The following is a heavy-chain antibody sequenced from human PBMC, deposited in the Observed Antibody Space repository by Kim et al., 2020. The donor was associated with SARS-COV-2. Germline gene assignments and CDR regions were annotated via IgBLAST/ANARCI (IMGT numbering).Heavy chain of an antibody. D-gene: IGHD4-4*01. Sequence: SVKVSCKASGGTFSSYAISWVRQAPGQGLEWMGRIIPILGIANYAQKFQGRVTITADTSTSTAYMELSSLRSEDTAVYYCARDPPPTTVRGIPAGVDYWGQGELGTVS. CDR1: GGTFSSYA. CDR2: IIPILGIA. J-gene: IGHJ4*02. V-gene: IGHV1-69*04. CDR3: ARDPPPTTVRGIPAGVDY.